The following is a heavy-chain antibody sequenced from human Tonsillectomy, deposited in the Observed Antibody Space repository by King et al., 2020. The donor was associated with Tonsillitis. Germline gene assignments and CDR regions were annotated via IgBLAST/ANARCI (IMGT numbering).Heavy chain of an antibody. CDR1: GFTFSDYY. J-gene: IGHJ4*02. Sequence: VQLVESGGGLVKPGGSLRLSCAASGFTFSDYYISWIRQAPGKGLEWGSSISISGGTIYYADSVKGRFTISRDNAKNSLYLQMNSLRAEDTAVYYCARDKLRFLEWYFFDSWGQGTLVTVSS. D-gene: IGHD3-3*01. CDR3: ARDKLRFLEWYFFDS. V-gene: IGHV3-11*01. CDR2: ISISGGTI.